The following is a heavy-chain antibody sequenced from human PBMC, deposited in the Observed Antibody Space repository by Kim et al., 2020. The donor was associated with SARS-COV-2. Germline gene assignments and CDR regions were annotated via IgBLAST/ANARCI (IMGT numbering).Heavy chain of an antibody. CDR3: ARVKAGGDAFDI. D-gene: IGHD1-26*01. J-gene: IGHJ3*02. V-gene: IGHV3-66*01. Sequence: CHADPVKGRFTNSIDKSKNTLYLQMNRLRAEDTAVYYCARVKAGGDAFDIWGQGTMVTVSS.